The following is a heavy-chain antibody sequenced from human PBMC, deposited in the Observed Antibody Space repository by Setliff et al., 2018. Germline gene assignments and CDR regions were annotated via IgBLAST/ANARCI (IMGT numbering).Heavy chain of an antibody. CDR2: ISGSGRNT. D-gene: IGHD6-13*01. V-gene: IGHV3-23*01. CDR1: GLIFGNYA. CDR3: AKDGSGSYDYLDY. J-gene: IGHJ4*02. Sequence: HPGGSLRLSCAASGLIFGNYAMNWVRQAPGKGLEWVSGISGSGRNTYYADSVKGRFTISRDNSQNTVFLQVNSLRPEDSAVYYCAKDGSGSYDYLDYWGQGTLVTVSS.